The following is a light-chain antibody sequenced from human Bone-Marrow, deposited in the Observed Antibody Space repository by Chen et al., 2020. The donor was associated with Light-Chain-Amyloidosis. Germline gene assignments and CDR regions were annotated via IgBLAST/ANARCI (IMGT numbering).Light chain of an antibody. J-gene: IGLJ3*02. CDR2: DDS. CDR1: NIGSTS. V-gene: IGLV3-21*02. Sequence: SYVLTQPSSVSVAPGQTATIACGGNNIGSTSVHWYQQTPGQAPLLVVYDDSDRTSGIPERLSGSNSVNTATLTISRVEAGDEADYYCQVWDRSSDRPVFGGGTKLTVL. CDR3: QVWDRSSDRPV.